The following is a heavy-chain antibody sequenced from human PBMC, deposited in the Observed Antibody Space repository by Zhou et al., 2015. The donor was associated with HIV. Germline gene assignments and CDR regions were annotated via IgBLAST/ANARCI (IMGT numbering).Heavy chain of an antibody. J-gene: IGHJ6*02. CDR2: IIPVFASA. CDR3: ARDCSSTSCYYAMDV. V-gene: IGHV1-69*01. D-gene: IGHD2-2*01. CDR1: GGTFSSYA. Sequence: QVQLVQSGAEVKKPGSSVKVSCKASGGTFSSYAISWVRQAPGEGLEWMGGIIPVFASANYAQKFQGRVTITADESTSTAYMELSSLRSDDTAVYYCARDCSSTSCYYAMDVWGQGTTVTVSS.